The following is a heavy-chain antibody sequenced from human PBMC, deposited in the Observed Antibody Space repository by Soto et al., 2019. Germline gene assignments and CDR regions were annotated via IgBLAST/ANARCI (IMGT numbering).Heavy chain of an antibody. CDR2: IYYSGST. D-gene: IGHD3-10*01. J-gene: IGHJ5*02. CDR3: ARDRSAGFGFDP. CDR1: GGSVSSGSYY. Sequence: QVQLQESGPGLVKPSETLSLTCTVSGGSVSSGSYYWSWIRQPPGKGLEWIGCIYYSGSTNYNPSLKSRVTISVDTSKNQFSLKLSSVTAADTAVYYCARDRSAGFGFDPWGQGTLVTVSS. V-gene: IGHV4-61*01.